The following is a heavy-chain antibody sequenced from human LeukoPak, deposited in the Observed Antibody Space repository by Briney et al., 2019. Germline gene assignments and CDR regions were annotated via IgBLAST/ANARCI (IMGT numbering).Heavy chain of an antibody. D-gene: IGHD6-6*01. Sequence: SETLSLTCTVSGGSISSYYWSWLRQPAGKGLEWIGRIYTSGSTNYNPSLTSRVTMSVDTSKNQFSLKLSSVTAADTAVYYCAREDIAARKDYFDYWGQGTLVTVSS. CDR3: AREDIAARKDYFDY. V-gene: IGHV4-4*07. CDR2: IYTSGST. CDR1: GGSISSYY. J-gene: IGHJ4*02.